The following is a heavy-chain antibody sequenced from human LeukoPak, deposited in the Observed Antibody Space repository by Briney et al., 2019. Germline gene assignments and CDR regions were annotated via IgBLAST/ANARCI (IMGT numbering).Heavy chain of an antibody. Sequence: GGSLRLSCAASGFTFSTYNMNWVRQAPGKGLEWVSSISSTSSYIYYADSVKGRFTISRDNAKNSLYLQMNSLRAEDTAVFYCARDAHLSYDILTGYYSGYCGMDVWGQGTTVTVSS. CDR1: GFTFSTYN. CDR3: ARDAHLSYDILTGYYSGYCGMDV. D-gene: IGHD3-9*01. J-gene: IGHJ6*02. CDR2: ISSTSSYI. V-gene: IGHV3-21*01.